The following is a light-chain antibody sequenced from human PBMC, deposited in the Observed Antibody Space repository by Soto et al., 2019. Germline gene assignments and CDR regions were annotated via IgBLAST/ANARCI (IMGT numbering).Light chain of an antibody. CDR1: SSDVGGYNF. CDR2: DVS. V-gene: IGLV2-14*01. CDR3: TSYTSSSTLE. J-gene: IGLJ3*02. Sequence: QSALTQPASVSGSPVQSITISCTGTSSDVGGYNFVCWFQQHPGKAPKLMIYDVSNRPSGVSNRFSGSKSGNTASLTISGLQAEDEADYYCTSYTSSSTLEFGGGTKLTVL.